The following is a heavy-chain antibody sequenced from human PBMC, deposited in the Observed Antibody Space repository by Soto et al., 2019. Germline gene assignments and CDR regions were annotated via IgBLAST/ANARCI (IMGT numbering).Heavy chain of an antibody. CDR2: IYYSGST. CDR1: GGSISSGGYY. V-gene: IGHV4-31*03. D-gene: IGHD2-15*01. Sequence: SETLSLTCTVSGGSISSGGYYWSWIRQHPGKGLEWIGYIYYSGSTYYNPSLKSRVTISVDTSKNQFSLKLSSVTAADTAVYYCARGYKAVAATYWFEPWGQGTLVTGSS. J-gene: IGHJ5*02. CDR3: ARGYKAVAATYWFEP.